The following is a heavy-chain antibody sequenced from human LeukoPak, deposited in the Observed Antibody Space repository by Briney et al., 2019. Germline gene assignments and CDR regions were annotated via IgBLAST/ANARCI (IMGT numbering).Heavy chain of an antibody. CDR1: GFTFSSYS. CDR2: ISSSSSYI. J-gene: IGHJ5*02. V-gene: IGHV3-21*01. Sequence: PGGSLRLSCAASGFTFSSYSMNWVRQAPGKGLEWVSSISSSSSYIYYADSVEGRFTISRDNSKNTLYLQMNSLRAEDTAVYYCVRGLLWFGELGGDWFDPWGQGTLVTVSS. D-gene: IGHD3-10*01. CDR3: VRGLLWFGELGGDWFDP.